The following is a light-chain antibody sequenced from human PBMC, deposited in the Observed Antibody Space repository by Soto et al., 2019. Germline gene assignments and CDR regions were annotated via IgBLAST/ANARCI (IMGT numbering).Light chain of an antibody. CDR1: QSVSDF. CDR2: GAS. J-gene: IGKJ1*01. Sequence: EIVLTQSPGTLSLFPGERATLSCRASQSVSDFLAWYQQKPGQAPRLLIYGASTRATGIPARFSGSGSGTDFTLTISSLQPEDFAVYYCQQDYNLPGTFGQGTKVEIK. CDR3: QQDYNLPGT. V-gene: IGKV3D-7*01.